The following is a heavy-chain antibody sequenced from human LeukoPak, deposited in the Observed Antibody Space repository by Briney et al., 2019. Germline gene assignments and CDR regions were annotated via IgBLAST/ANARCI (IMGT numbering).Heavy chain of an antibody. CDR1: GGSISSGTYL. CDR2: ISDSGST. CDR3: ARWVGNRNWFDP. J-gene: IGHJ5*02. D-gene: IGHD7-27*01. V-gene: IGHV4-39*07. Sequence: SETLSLTCTVSGGSISSGTYLWGCIRQSPGKRLEWIGSISDSGSTYYNPSLKTRVTVSVDTSKNQFSLKLTSVTAADTAVYYCARWVGNRNWFDPWGQGTLVTVSS.